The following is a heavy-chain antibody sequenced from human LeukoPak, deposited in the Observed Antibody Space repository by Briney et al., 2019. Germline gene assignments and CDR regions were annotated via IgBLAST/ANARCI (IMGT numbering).Heavy chain of an antibody. J-gene: IGHJ4*02. CDR3: ARQDTSGYWREFDY. V-gene: IGHV5-51*01. CDR1: GYSFTSYW. D-gene: IGHD3-22*01. CDR2: IYPGDSDT. Sequence: GESLKISCKGSGYSFTSYWIGWVRQMPGKGLEWMGIIYPGDSDTRYSPSFQGQVTISADKSISTAFLQWSSLKASDTVIYYCARQDTSGYWREFDYWGQGTLVTVSS.